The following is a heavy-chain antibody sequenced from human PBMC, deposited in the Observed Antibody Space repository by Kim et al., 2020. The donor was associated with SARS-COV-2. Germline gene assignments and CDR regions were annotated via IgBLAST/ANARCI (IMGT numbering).Heavy chain of an antibody. J-gene: IGHJ3*02. V-gene: IGHV3-7*01. CDR2: IKGDGSVE. CDR1: GFSFSTSW. CDR3: ARDSSPSLGGTWYDVFDI. D-gene: IGHD2-15*01. Sequence: GGSLRLSCGASGFSFSTSWMVWVRQVPGKGLERVANIKGDGSVEHYVDSVKGRFTISRDNGKNSLYLQMSSLRPEDTALYYCARDSSPSLGGTWYDVFDIWGRGTVVTVSS.